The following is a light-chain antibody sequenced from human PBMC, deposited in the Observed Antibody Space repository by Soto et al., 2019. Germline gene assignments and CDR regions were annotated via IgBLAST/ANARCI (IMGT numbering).Light chain of an antibody. CDR2: SAS. Sequence: DIVMTQSPESLAVSLGERATINCKSSQSVLFSSTNNNNLAWYQQKPGQPPKLLIYSASTRDSGVPDRFSGGGSGTDFSLTISSLQAEDVAVYYCQQYYSTLFAFGPGNKVDLK. CDR3: QQYYSTLFA. CDR1: QSVLFSSTNNNN. J-gene: IGKJ3*01. V-gene: IGKV4-1*01.